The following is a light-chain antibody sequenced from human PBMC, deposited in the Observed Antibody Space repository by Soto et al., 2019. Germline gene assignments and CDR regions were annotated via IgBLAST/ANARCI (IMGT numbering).Light chain of an antibody. CDR1: QSVLYSSNNKNY. Sequence: DIVMTQSPDSLAVSLGERATINCKSSQSVLYSSNNKNYLAWYQQRPGQPPKLLIYWASTRESGVPDRVSGSGSGTDFTLTITSLPAEDVAIYYGQQYESTPPTFGRGTKLEIK. V-gene: IGKV4-1*01. CDR2: WAS. J-gene: IGKJ2*01. CDR3: QQYESTPPT.